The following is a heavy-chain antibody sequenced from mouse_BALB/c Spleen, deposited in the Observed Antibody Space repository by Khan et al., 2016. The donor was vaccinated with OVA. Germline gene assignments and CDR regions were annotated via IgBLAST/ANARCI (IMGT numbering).Heavy chain of an antibody. CDR1: GYIFTSYW. CDR3: TRRNWDVAWFAY. Sequence: VQLKESGTVLARPGASVKMSCKASGYIFTSYWMHWVKQRPGQGLEWIGDIYPGNTDTNYNQKFKGKAKLTAVTSTSTAYMELSSLTNEDSAVYDCTRRNWDVAWFAYWGQGTLVTVSA. J-gene: IGHJ3*01. D-gene: IGHD4-1*01. CDR2: IYPGNTDT. V-gene: IGHV1-5*01.